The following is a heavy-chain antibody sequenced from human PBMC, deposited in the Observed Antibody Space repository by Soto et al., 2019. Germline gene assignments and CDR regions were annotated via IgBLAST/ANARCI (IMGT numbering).Heavy chain of an antibody. CDR3: ARDRFRVRYSSSGLFDP. CDR2: INPNSGRT. V-gene: IGHV1-2*02. CDR1: GYTLTGYY. Sequence: ASLKVSCKASGYTLTGYYMHWVRQAPGQGLEWMEWINPNSGRTNYAQKFQGRVTMTRDTTISKAYMELRRLRSGDTAGDYCARDRFRVRYSSSGLFDPWGQGTLDTVS. D-gene: IGHD6-6*01. J-gene: IGHJ5*02.